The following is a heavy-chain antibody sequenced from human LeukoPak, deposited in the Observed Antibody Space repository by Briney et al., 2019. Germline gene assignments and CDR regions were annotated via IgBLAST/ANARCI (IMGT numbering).Heavy chain of an antibody. J-gene: IGHJ4*02. D-gene: IGHD1-26*01. CDR2: ISSSSSYI. CDR1: GFTLSSYS. CDR3: ARDRASGSYSDY. V-gene: IGHV3-21*01. Sequence: GGGPRLSCAGSGFTLSSYSMKWGRQAPGEGLEGVSSISSSSSYIYYADSVKGRFTISRDNAKNSLYLQMNSLRAEDTAVYYCARDRASGSYSDYWGQGTLVTVSS.